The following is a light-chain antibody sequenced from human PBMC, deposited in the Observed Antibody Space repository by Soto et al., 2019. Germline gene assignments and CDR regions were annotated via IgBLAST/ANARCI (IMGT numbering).Light chain of an antibody. V-gene: IGLV3-21*02. CDR2: DDD. CDR1: NVGSRS. Sequence: SYELTQPPSVSVAPGQTARITCGGNNVGSRSVHWYQQKPGQAPVLVVYDDDDRPSGIPERFPGSNSGNTATLTLSRVEAEDEAEYYCQVWDGDSDQYVFGTGTKLTVL. CDR3: QVWDGDSDQYV. J-gene: IGLJ1*01.